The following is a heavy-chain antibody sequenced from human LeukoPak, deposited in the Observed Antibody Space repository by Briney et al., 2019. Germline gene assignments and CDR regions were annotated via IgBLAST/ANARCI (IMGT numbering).Heavy chain of an antibody. Sequence: GGSLRLSCAGAEFTFSSYAMSWVRQAPGKGREWVSAIVGSGLTTYYADSVKGRFTISRDNSKNTLYLQMSSLRAEDTAVYYCAKDSTIFGAKTHFDYWGQGTLVTVSS. D-gene: IGHD3-3*01. CDR2: IVGSGLTT. CDR1: EFTFSSYA. CDR3: AKDSTIFGAKTHFDY. V-gene: IGHV3-23*01. J-gene: IGHJ4*02.